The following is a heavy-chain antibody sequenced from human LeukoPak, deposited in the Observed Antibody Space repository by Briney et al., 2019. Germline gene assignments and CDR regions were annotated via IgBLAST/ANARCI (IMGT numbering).Heavy chain of an antibody. D-gene: IGHD3-10*01. Sequence: GGSLKLSCAASGFTFSGSAMHWVRQASGKGLEWVGRIRSKANSYATAYAASVKGRFTISRDDSKNTAYLQMNSLRAEDTAVYYCATYLTMVRRTTHSSSWYFGYWGQGTLVTVSS. CDR3: ATYLTMVRRTTHSSSWYFGY. J-gene: IGHJ4*02. V-gene: IGHV3-73*01. CDR2: IRSKANSYAT. CDR1: GFTFSGSA.